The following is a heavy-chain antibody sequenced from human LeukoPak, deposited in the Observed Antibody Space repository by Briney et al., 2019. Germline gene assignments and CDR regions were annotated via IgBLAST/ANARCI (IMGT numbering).Heavy chain of an antibody. D-gene: IGHD3-22*01. CDR3: ARDDYYDSSGYYGDWYFDL. V-gene: IGHV4-61*02. CDR2: IYTSGST. J-gene: IGHJ2*01. Sequence: PSQTLSLTCTVPAGSISSGSYYWRWIRQPAGKGLEWIGRIYTSGSTHYIPSLKSRATKSVDTSNNQSSLKLSSVTAADTAVYYCARDDYYDSSGYYGDWYFDLWGRGTLVTVSS. CDR1: AGSISSGSYY.